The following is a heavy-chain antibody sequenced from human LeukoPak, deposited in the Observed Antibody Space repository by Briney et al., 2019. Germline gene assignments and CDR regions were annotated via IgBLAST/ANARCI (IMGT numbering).Heavy chain of an antibody. CDR1: GFAFDDYG. CDR3: ARDQGYYHYFDY. D-gene: IGHD3-22*01. Sequence: GGSLRLSCAASGFAFDDYGMSWVRQAPGKGLEWVSGINWNGGSTGYADSVKGRFTISRDNAKNSLYLQMNSLRAEDTALYYCARDQGYYHYFDYWGQGTLVTVSS. J-gene: IGHJ4*02. V-gene: IGHV3-20*04. CDR2: INWNGGST.